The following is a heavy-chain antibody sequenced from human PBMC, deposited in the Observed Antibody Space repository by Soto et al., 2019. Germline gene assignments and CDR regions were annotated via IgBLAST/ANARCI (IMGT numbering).Heavy chain of an antibody. V-gene: IGHV1-46*01. CDR1: GYTFTSYY. Sequence: QVQLVQSGAEVKKPGASVKVSCKASGYTFTSYYMHWVRQAPGQGLEWMGIINPSGGSTSYAQKFQGRVTMTRDTSTSTVHMELSSLRSEDTAVYYCARDSYDSSGYSPNASDYWGQGTLVTVSS. J-gene: IGHJ4*02. CDR3: ARDSYDSSGYSPNASDY. D-gene: IGHD3-22*01. CDR2: INPSGGST.